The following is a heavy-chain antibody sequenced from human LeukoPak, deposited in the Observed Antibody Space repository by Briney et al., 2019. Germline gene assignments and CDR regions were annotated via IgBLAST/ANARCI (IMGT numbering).Heavy chain of an antibody. CDR3: ARLTFQNAYGSGVYYFDY. J-gene: IGHJ4*02. D-gene: IGHD3-10*01. V-gene: IGHV4-59*08. Sequence: KASETLSLTCSVSGGSISSYYWSWIRQPPGKGLEWIGYIYYSGSTNYNPSLKSRVTISVDTSKNQFSLKLSSVTAADTAVYYCARLTFQNAYGSGVYYFDYWGQGTLVTVSS. CDR2: IYYSGST. CDR1: GGSISSYY.